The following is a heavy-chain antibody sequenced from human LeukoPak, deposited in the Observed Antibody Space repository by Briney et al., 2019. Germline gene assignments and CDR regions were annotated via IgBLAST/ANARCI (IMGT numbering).Heavy chain of an antibody. V-gene: IGHV4-61*08. CDR1: GASLSSGDYY. CDR2: IYYSGST. J-gene: IGHJ4*02. Sequence: PSETLSLTCAVSGASLSSGDYYWNWIRQPPGKGLEWIGYIYYSGSTNYNPSLKSRVTISVDTSKNQFSLKLSSVTAADTAVYYCARVSPSGWLDYWGQGTLVTVSS. D-gene: IGHD6-19*01. CDR3: ARVSPSGWLDY.